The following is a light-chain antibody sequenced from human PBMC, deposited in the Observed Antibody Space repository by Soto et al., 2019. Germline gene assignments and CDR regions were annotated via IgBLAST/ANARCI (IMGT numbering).Light chain of an antibody. V-gene: IGKV3-15*01. CDR3: QQYNTWLT. Sequence: EILMTQSPATLSVSPGERATLSCRASQSVGNDLAWYQQKPGQAPRLLIYGASTRAAGVPARFSGSGSGTEFTLTISSLQSEDFVVYYCQQYNTWLTFGGGTKVEI. CDR2: GAS. J-gene: IGKJ4*01. CDR1: QSVGND.